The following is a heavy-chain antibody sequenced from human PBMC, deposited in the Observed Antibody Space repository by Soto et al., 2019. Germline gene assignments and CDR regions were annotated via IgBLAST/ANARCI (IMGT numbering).Heavy chain of an antibody. J-gene: IGHJ4*02. V-gene: IGHV1-69*01. CDR2: IIPMFGTS. CDR1: GGTFSGYA. CDR3: ARGSCSSTSCYKEYYFDL. Sequence: QGQLVQSGAEVKKPGSSVKVSCKASGGTFSGYAISWVRQAPGQGLEWMGEIIPMFGTSNYAQQFQGRVTITSDESTSTAYMELSSLRSEDTAVYYCARGSCSSTSCYKEYYFDLWGQGTLVTVSS. D-gene: IGHD2-2*02.